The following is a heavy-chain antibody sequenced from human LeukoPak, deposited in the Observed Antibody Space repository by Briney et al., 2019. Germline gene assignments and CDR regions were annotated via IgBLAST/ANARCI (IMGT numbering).Heavy chain of an antibody. D-gene: IGHD3-22*01. V-gene: IGHV3-72*01. J-gene: IGHJ4*02. Sequence: GGSLRLSCAASGFTFSDHHMDWVRQAPGEGLEWVARIRNKANRYTTEYAASVKGRFTISRDDSENSLYLQMDSLKTEDTAVYYCARGSTYYESSGQVPFDYWGQGTLVTVSS. CDR1: GFTFSDHH. CDR2: IRNKANRYTT. CDR3: ARGSTYYESSGQVPFDY.